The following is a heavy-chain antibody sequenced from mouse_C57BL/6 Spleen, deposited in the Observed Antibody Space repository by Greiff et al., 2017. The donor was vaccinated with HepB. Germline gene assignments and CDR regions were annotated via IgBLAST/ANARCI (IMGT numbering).Heavy chain of an antibody. J-gene: IGHJ3*01. CDR3: ARSTTTVVEAFAY. Sequence: VQLQQSGAELARPGASVKMSCKASGYTFTSYTMHWVKQRPGQGLEWIGYINPSSGYTKYNQKFKDKATLTADKSSSTAYMQLSSLTSEDSAVYYCARSTTTVVEAFAYWGQRTLVTVSA. V-gene: IGHV1-4*01. D-gene: IGHD1-1*01. CDR2: INPSSGYT. CDR1: GYTFTSYT.